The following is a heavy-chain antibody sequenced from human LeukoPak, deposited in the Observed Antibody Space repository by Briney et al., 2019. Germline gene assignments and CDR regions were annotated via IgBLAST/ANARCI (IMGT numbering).Heavy chain of an antibody. CDR2: ISAYNGNT. CDR1: GYTFPSYG. Sequence: ASVKVSCKASGYTFPSYGISWVRQAPGQGLEWMGWISAYNGNTNYAQKLQGRVTMTTDTSTSTAYMELRSLRSDDTAVYCCARAYYYDSSGYYWGQGTLVTVSS. CDR3: ARAYYYDSSGYY. D-gene: IGHD3-22*01. J-gene: IGHJ4*02. V-gene: IGHV1-18*01.